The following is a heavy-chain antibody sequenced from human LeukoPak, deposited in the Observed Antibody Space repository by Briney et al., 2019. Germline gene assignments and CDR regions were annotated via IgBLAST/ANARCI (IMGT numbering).Heavy chain of an antibody. V-gene: IGHV3-48*03. J-gene: IGHJ4*02. D-gene: IGHD3-22*01. Sequence: GGSLRLSCAASGFTFSSYEMNWVRQAPGKGLEWGSYISSSGSTIYYADSVKGRFTISRDNAKNSLYLQMNSLRAEDTAVYYCARDRYYYDSSGYASGYYFDYWGQGTLVTVSS. CDR3: ARDRYYYDSSGYASGYYFDY. CDR2: ISSSGSTI. CDR1: GFTFSSYE.